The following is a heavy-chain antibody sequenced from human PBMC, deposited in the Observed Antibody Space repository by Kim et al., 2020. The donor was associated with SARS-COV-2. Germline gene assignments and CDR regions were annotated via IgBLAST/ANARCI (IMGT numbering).Heavy chain of an antibody. D-gene: IGHD2-2*01. Sequence: RGSLRLSCAASGFTLSDHYIDWVRQAPGKGLEWVGRSRDKAKSHTTNYAASVKGRFTISRDDSNNSLYLQMNSLKTEDTAVYYCSIPTCSTASCSAPWGQGTLVTVSS. CDR1: GFTLSDHY. CDR2: SRDKAKSHTT. J-gene: IGHJ5*02. V-gene: IGHV3-72*01. CDR3: SIPTCSTASCSAP.